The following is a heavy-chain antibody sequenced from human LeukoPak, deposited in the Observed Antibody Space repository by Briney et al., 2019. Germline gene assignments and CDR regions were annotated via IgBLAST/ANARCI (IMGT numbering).Heavy chain of an antibody. CDR1: GFTFDDYT. D-gene: IGHD6-13*01. J-gene: IGHJ4*02. CDR3: AKEGIGTAGLDY. CDR2: ISWDGGST. Sequence: GGSLRLSCAASGFTFDDYTMHWVRQAPGKGLEWVSLISWDGGSTYYADSVKGRFTISRDNSKNSLYLQMNSLRTEDNALYYCAKEGIGTAGLDYWGQGTLVTVSS. V-gene: IGHV3-43*01.